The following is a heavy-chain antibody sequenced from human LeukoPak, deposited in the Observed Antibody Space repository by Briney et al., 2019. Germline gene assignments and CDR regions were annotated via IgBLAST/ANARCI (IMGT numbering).Heavy chain of an antibody. Sequence: PGGSLRLSCAPSGFIVSYSYMSWVRHAPGKALECVSLLYSGGSTFYADSVKGRFTIYRDNSKNTLYLQMNSLRAEDTAVYYCARDTGSYYDFWSGYYTSYYYYYMDVWGKGTTVTVSS. D-gene: IGHD3-3*01. J-gene: IGHJ6*03. V-gene: IGHV3-66*01. CDR2: LYSGGST. CDR1: GFIVSYSY. CDR3: ARDTGSYYDFWSGYYTSYYYYYMDV.